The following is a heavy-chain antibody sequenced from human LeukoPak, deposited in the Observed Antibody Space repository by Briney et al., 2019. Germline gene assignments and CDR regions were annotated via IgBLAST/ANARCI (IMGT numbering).Heavy chain of an antibody. CDR3: ASASAVAGIRRYYYGMDV. CDR2: ISWNSGSI. Sequence: GRSLRLSCAASGFTFDDYAMHWVRQAPGKGLEWVSGISWNSGSIGYADSVKGRFTISRDNAKNSLYLQMNSLRAEDTALYYCASASAVAGIRRYYYGMDVWGQGTTVTVSS. D-gene: IGHD6-19*01. V-gene: IGHV3-9*01. J-gene: IGHJ6*02. CDR1: GFTFDDYA.